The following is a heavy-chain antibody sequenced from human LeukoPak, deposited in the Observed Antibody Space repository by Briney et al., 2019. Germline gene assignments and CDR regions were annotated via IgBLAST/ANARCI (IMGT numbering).Heavy chain of an antibody. Sequence: GGSLRLSCAASGFTFSSYWMSWVRQAPGKGLEWVANIKQDGSEKYYVDSVKGRFTISRDNAKNSLYLQMNSLRAEDTAVYYCAREVYCSSTSCYTGYFQQWGQGTLVTVSS. CDR2: IKQDGSEK. D-gene: IGHD2-2*02. CDR3: AREVYCSSTSCYTGYFQQ. J-gene: IGHJ1*01. CDR1: GFTFSSYW. V-gene: IGHV3-7*01.